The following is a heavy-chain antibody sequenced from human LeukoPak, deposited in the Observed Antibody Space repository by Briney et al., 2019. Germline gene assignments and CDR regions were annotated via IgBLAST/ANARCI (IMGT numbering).Heavy chain of an antibody. CDR2: ISGSGDST. D-gene: IGHD6-25*01. V-gene: IGHV3-23*01. J-gene: IGHJ4*02. CDR1: GFTFSSYV. CDR3: AKGSGTSRPYYLDY. Sequence: GGSLRLSCAASGFTFSSYVMTWVRQAPGKGLDWFSAISGSGDSTYYADSVKGRFTISRDSSKSTMYLQMTSLTAEDTAVYYCAKGSGTSRPYYLDYWGRGTLVTVSS.